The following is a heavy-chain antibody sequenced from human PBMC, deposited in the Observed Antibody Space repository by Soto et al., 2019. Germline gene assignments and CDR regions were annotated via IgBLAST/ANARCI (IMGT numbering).Heavy chain of an antibody. CDR3: SSSSGYYRVDY. CDR2: IYSGGST. V-gene: IGHV3-53*02. J-gene: IGHJ4*02. CDR1: GFTVSSNY. D-gene: IGHD3-22*01. Sequence: EVQLVETGGGLIQPGGSLRLSCAASGFTVSSNYMSWVHQAPGKGLEWVSVIYSGGSTSYADSVKGRFTISRDNSKNTLYLQMNSLRAEDTAVYYCSSSSGYYRVDYWGQGTLVTVSS.